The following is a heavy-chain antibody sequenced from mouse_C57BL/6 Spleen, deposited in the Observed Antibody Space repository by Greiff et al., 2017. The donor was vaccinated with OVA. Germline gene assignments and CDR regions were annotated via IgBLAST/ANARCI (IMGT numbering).Heavy chain of an antibody. V-gene: IGHV1-50*01. J-gene: IGHJ4*01. CDR1: GYTFTSYW. D-gene: IGHD2-4*01. Sequence: VQLQQPGAELVKPGASVKLSCKASGYTFTSYWMQWVKQRPGQGLEWIGEIDPSDSYTNYNQKFKGKATLTVDTSSSTAYMQLSSLTSEDSAVYYCARRYYDYVTGMDYWGQGTSVTVSS. CDR2: IDPSDSYT. CDR3: ARRYYDYVTGMDY.